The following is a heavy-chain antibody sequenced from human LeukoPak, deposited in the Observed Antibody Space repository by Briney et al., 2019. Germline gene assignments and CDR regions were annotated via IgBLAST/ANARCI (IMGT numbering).Heavy chain of an antibody. V-gene: IGHV5-51*01. CDR2: IFAGASDT. CDR1: GYRFTSYW. D-gene: IGHD3-16*01. CDR3: ARRKLGSLYDAFDI. Sequence: GESLKISCKGSGYRFTSYWIGWVRLMPGKGLEWMGFIFAGASDTRYSPSLQGQVAISADKSISTTYLQWSSLKASDTAMYYCARRKLGSLYDAFDIWGQGTMVTVSS. J-gene: IGHJ3*02.